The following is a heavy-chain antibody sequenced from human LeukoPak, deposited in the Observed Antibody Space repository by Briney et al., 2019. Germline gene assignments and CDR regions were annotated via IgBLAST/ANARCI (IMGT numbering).Heavy chain of an antibody. V-gene: IGHV4-59*01. CDR1: GGSINDYY. Sequence: SGTLSLTCTVSGGSINDYYWSWIRQSPGRGLGWIGYIYYTGRTKYNPSVQSRVTISVDTSKNQFSLNLRSVTSADTAVYFCTRVSIHGDSDYWGQGTLVTVSS. J-gene: IGHJ4*02. CDR2: IYYTGRT. CDR3: TRVSIHGDSDY.